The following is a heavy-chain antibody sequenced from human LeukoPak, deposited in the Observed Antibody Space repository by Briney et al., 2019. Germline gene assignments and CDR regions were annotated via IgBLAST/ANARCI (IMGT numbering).Heavy chain of an antibody. Sequence: GGSLRLSCAASGFTFSSYAMHWVRQAPGKGLEWVADISYDGSNKYYADSVKGRFTISRDNSKNTLYLQMNSLRAEDTAAYYCASSPGVGYYYGMDVWGQGTTVTVSS. D-gene: IGHD2-15*01. J-gene: IGHJ6*02. CDR3: ASSPGVGYYYGMDV. CDR1: GFTFSSYA. V-gene: IGHV3-30-3*01. CDR2: ISYDGSNK.